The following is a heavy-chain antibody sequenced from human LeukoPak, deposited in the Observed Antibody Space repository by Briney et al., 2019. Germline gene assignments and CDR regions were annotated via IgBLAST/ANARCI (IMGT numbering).Heavy chain of an antibody. CDR3: ARESTAGYNSSWYGFRN. Sequence: PGGSLRLSCAASGVTVTTTCMNWVRQAPGKGLEWVANINQDGSEEYYVDSVKGRFTISRDNAKNSLFLQMGSLRVEDTAVYYCARESTAGYNSSWYGFRNWGQGTLVSVSS. CDR2: INQDGSEE. D-gene: IGHD6-13*01. V-gene: IGHV3-7*01. CDR1: GVTVTTTC. J-gene: IGHJ1*01.